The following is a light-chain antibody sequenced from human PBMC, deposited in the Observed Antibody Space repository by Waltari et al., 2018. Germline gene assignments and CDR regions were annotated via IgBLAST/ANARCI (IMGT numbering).Light chain of an antibody. CDR1: QRVSSNY. CDR3: EQYGGPPHS. CDR2: GAT. J-gene: IGKJ2*03. V-gene: IGKV3-20*01. Sequence: VLTHSPGILSLSPGESVTLSCRASQRVSSNYLAWYQQRPGQPPRILIYGATKRASDTPDRFTASGSGTDFTLTISGLEPEDFAVYYCEQYGGPPHSFGLGT.